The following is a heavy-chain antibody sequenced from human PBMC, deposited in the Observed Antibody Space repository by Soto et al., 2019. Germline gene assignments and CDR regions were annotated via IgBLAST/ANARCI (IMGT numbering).Heavy chain of an antibody. CDR3: ARSPMATIAPTDNPRQI. D-gene: IGHD5-12*01. CDR1: GGTFSSYT. J-gene: IGHJ4*02. V-gene: IGHV1-69*02. Sequence: QVQLVQSGAEAKKPGSSVKVSCKASGGTFSSYTISWVRQAPGQGLEWMGRIIPILGIANYAQKFQGRVTITADKSTSTAYMELSSLRSEDTVVYYCARSPMATIAPTDNPRQIWGQGTLVTVS. CDR2: IIPILGIA.